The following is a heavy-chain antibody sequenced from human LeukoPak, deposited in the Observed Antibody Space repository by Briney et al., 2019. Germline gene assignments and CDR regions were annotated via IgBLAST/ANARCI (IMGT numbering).Heavy chain of an antibody. CDR2: IYYSGST. Sequence: KPSETLSLTCAVYGGSFSGYYWSWIRQPPGEGLGWIGDIYYSGSTNYNPSLKSRVTISVDTSKNQFSLKLSSVTAADTAVYYRARAGVVAATPGIYYYYGMDVWGQGTTVTVSS. CDR3: ARAGVVAATPGIYYYYGMDV. J-gene: IGHJ6*02. CDR1: GGSFSGYY. V-gene: IGHV4-59*01. D-gene: IGHD2-15*01.